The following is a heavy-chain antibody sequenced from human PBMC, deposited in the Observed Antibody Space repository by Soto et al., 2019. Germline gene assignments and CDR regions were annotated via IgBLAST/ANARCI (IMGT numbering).Heavy chain of an antibody. J-gene: IGHJ3*02. CDR1: GGSISSYY. D-gene: IGHD3-3*01. CDR2: IYYSGST. Sequence: PSETLSLTCTVSGGSISSYYWSWIRQPPGKGLEWIGYIYYSGSTNYNPSLKSRVTISVDTSKNQFSLKLSSVTAADTAVYYCARVRITIFGVVIMHACDIWGQGTMVTVS. CDR3: ARVRITIFGVVIMHACDI. V-gene: IGHV4-59*01.